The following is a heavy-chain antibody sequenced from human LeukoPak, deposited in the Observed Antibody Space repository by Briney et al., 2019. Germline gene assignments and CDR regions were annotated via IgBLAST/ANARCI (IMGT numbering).Heavy chain of an antibody. D-gene: IGHD5-18*01. J-gene: IGHJ4*02. CDR3: AKVPSIPYCYGSLYYFDY. CDR2: ISGSGGST. CDR1: GFTFSSYA. V-gene: IGHV3-23*01. Sequence: PGGSLRLSCAASGFTFSSYAMSWVRQAPGKGLEWVSAISGSGGSTYYADSVKGRFTISRDNSKNTLYLQMNSLRAEDTAVYYCAKVPSIPYCYGSLYYFDYWGQGTLVTVYS.